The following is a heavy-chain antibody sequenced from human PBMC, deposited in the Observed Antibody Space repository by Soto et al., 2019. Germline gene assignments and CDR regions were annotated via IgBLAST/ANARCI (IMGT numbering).Heavy chain of an antibody. Sequence: GGSLRLSCAASGFTFSSYAMSWVRQAPGKGLEWVSAISGSGGSTYYADSVKGRFTISRDNSKNTLYLQMNSLRAEDTAVYYCAKGPIYYDSSGSPFDDWGQGTLVTVAS. J-gene: IGHJ4*02. D-gene: IGHD3-22*01. V-gene: IGHV3-23*01. CDR2: ISGSGGST. CDR3: AKGPIYYDSSGSPFDD. CDR1: GFTFSSYA.